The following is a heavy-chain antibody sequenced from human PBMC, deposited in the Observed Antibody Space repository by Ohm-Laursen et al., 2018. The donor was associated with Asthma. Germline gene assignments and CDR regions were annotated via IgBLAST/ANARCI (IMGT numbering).Heavy chain of an antibody. D-gene: IGHD1-26*01. V-gene: IGHV4-31*03. CDR2: IYYSGST. CDR1: GGSISSGGYY. Sequence: TLSLTCIVSGGSISSGGYYWSWIRQHPGKGLEWIGYIYYSGSTYYNPSLKSRVTISVDTSKNQFCLKLSSVTAADTAVYYFARARVHYPFDYWGQGTLVTVSS. CDR3: ARARVHYPFDY. J-gene: IGHJ4*02.